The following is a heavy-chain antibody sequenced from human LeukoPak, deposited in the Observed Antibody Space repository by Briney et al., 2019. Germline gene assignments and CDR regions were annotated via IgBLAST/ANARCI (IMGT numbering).Heavy chain of an antibody. D-gene: IGHD1-26*01. CDR1: GFTFSSYA. J-gene: IGHJ4*02. Sequence: PGGSLRLSCAASGFTFSSYAMSWVRQAPGKGLEWVSYISSSGSTIYYADSVKGRFTISRDNAKNSLYLQMNSLRAEDTAVYFCARGLDSYWYEVLDFWGQGTLVTVSS. V-gene: IGHV3-48*04. CDR3: ARGLDSYWYEVLDF. CDR2: ISSSGSTI.